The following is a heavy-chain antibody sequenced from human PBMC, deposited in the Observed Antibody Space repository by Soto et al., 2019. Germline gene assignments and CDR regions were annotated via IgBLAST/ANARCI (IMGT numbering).Heavy chain of an antibody. D-gene: IGHD2-15*01. CDR3: ARGGYCSGGSCSCYPRPWYFDL. V-gene: IGHV3-64*01. Sequence: EVHLVESGGDSVQPGGSLRLSCVASGFTFSNYVMYWVRQAPGKGLQYVSVITSNGGTTDYANSVKGRFTMSRDNSKNTLYLEMGALRPEDMAVYYCARGGYCSGGSCSCYPRPWYFDLWGRGTLVTVSS. J-gene: IGHJ2*01. CDR1: GFTFSNYV. CDR2: ITSNGGTT.